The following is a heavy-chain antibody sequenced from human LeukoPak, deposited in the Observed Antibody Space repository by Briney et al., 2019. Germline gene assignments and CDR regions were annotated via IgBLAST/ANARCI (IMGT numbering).Heavy chain of an antibody. Sequence: PSETLSLTCTVSGDSISSSSYYWGWIRQPPGKGLEWIGSIYYSGRTYYNPSLKSRLTISVDTSKNQFSLKLSSVTAADTAVYYCARPYAAGSGSPRRAVWFDPWGQGTLVTVSS. CDR1: GDSISSSSYY. V-gene: IGHV4-39*01. CDR3: ARPYAAGSGSPRRAVWFDP. CDR2: IYYSGRT. D-gene: IGHD1-26*01. J-gene: IGHJ5*02.